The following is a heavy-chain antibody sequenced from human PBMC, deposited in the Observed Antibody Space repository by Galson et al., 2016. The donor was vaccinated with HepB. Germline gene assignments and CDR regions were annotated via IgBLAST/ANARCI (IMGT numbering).Heavy chain of an antibody. Sequence: QSGAEVKKPGESLRISCKGSGYSFTSYWISWVRQMPGKGLEWMGRIDPSDSYTNYSPALQGHVTISADKSISTAYLQWSSLKASDTAMYYCAGGHYGSGSFYLFDYWGQGTLVTVSS. D-gene: IGHD3-10*01. CDR1: GYSFTSYW. CDR3: AGGHYGSGSFYLFDY. CDR2: IDPSDSYT. V-gene: IGHV5-10-1*01. J-gene: IGHJ4*02.